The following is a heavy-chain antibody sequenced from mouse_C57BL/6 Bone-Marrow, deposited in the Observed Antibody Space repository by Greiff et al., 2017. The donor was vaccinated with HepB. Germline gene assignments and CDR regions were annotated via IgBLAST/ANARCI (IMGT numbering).Heavy chain of an antibody. CDR3: ARGESLLRFAY. CDR2: INPSSGYT. J-gene: IGHJ3*01. V-gene: IGHV1-4*01. CDR1: GYTFTSYT. Sequence: VQRVESGAELARPCASVKMSCKASGYTFTSYTMHWVKQRPGQGLEWIGYINPSSGYTKYNQKFKDKAKLTADKSSSTAYMQLSSLTSEDSAVYYCARGESLLRFAYWGQGTLVTVSA. D-gene: IGHD1-2*01.